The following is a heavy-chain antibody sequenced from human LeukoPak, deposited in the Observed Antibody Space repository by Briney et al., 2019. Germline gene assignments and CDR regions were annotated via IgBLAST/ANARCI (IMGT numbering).Heavy chain of an antibody. D-gene: IGHD1-26*01. CDR1: GYTFINYG. Sequence: ASVKVCGKASGYTFINYGVRWGGQAPGQGVEWMGWINSYTGHTNYAQNLQDRVTMTTDTSTSTTFMELRSLTSDDTAVYYCAGTSGSSWYFAFWGQGALVTVSS. J-gene: IGHJ4*02. CDR3: AGTSGSSWYFAF. V-gene: IGHV1-18*04. CDR2: INSYTGHT.